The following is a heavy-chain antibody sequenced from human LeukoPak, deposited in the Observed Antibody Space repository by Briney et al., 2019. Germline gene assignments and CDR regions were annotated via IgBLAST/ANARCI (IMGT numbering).Heavy chain of an antibody. Sequence: GGSLRLSCAASGLTFNSHWMHWVRQAPGKGLVWVSRINYDGTSTDYADSVKGRFTISRVNAKNTLYLQMNSLRPEDTALYYCARDGYNLTPLDYWGQGTLVTVSS. D-gene: IGHD1-1*01. J-gene: IGHJ4*02. CDR3: ARDGYNLTPLDY. CDR1: GLTFNSHW. V-gene: IGHV3-74*01. CDR2: INYDGTST.